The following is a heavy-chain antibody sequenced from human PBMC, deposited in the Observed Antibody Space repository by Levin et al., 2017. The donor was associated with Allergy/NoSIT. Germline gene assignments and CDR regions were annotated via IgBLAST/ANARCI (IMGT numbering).Heavy chain of an antibody. D-gene: IGHD5-12*01. V-gene: IGHV4-30-4*01. J-gene: IGHJ4*02. CDR3: ARDLRRYSGYGGVDY. Sequence: SQTLSLTCTVSGGSISSGDYYWSWIRQPPGKGLEWIGYIYYSGSTYYNPSLKSRVTISVDTSKNQFSLKLSSVTAADTAVYYCARDLRRYSGYGGVDYWGQGTLVTVSS. CDR2: IYYSGST. CDR1: GGSISSGDYY.